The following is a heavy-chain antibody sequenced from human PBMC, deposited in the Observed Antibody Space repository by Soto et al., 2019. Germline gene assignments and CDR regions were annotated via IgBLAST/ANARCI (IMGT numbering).Heavy chain of an antibody. CDR1: GGSISSYY. D-gene: IGHD1-26*01. V-gene: IGHV4-59*01. J-gene: IGHJ4*02. CDR2: IYYNGST. CDR3: ARARGSYLAPLYFDY. Sequence: QVQLQESGPGLVKPSETLSLTCTVSGGSISSYYWSWIRQPPGKGLEWIGYIYYNGSTNYNPTLKRRVTQSVGTSKNQFSLKLSSVTAADTAVYYCARARGSYLAPLYFDYWGQGTLVTVSS.